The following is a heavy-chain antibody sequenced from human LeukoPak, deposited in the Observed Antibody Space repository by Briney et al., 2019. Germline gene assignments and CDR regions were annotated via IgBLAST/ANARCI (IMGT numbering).Heavy chain of an antibody. J-gene: IGHJ4*02. Sequence: GGSLRLSCTTSAFSFSDYAMHWVRQTPAEGLECLAFISSDETHVMYAYSVQGRFAISKDASKNTVWRQMNSLSAEEWAVYYCARDQIGGSTDYLDYWGEGNLATVSS. CDR3: ARDQIGGSTDYLDY. D-gene: IGHD3-16*01. CDR2: ISSDETHV. V-gene: IGHV3-30*09. CDR1: AFSFSDYA.